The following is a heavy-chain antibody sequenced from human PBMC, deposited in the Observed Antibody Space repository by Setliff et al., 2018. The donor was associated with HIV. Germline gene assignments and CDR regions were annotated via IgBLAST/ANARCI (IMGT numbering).Heavy chain of an antibody. J-gene: IGHJ3*02. CDR2: FDPEDGET. CDR1: GYTLTELS. Sequence: GSVKVSCKVSGYTLTELSMHWVRQAPGKGLEWMGGFDPEDGETIYAQKFQGRVTMTEDTSTDTAYMELSSLRSEDTAVYYCATDRILGYCSSTSCSNAFDIWGQGTMVTVSS. D-gene: IGHD2-2*01. V-gene: IGHV1-24*01. CDR3: ATDRILGYCSSTSCSNAFDI.